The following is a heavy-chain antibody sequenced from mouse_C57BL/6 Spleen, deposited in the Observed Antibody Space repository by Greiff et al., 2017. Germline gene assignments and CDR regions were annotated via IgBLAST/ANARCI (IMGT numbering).Heavy chain of an antibody. CDR3: ARGEGDCCFDV. J-gene: IGHJ2*01. CDR1: GYTFTSYW. D-gene: IGHD2-13*01. V-gene: IGHV1-69*01. Sequence: QVQLKQPGAELVMPGASVKLSCKASGYTFTSYWMHWVKQRPGQGLEWIGEIDPSDSYTNYNQKFKGKSTLTVDKSSSTAYMQLGSLTSEDSAVCYCARGEGDCCFDVWGQGATLTVSS. CDR2: IDPSDSYT.